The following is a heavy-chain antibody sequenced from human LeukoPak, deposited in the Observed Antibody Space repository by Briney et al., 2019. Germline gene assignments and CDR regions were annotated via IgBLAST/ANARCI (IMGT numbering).Heavy chain of an antibody. CDR2: ISSSSNYI. CDR1: RFTFSNYS. J-gene: IGHJ4*02. V-gene: IGHV3-21*04. Sequence: GGSLRLSCAASRFTFSNYSMNWVRQAPGKGLEWVSSISSSSNYIYYADSVRGRFTVSRDNSKNTLYLQMNSLRAEDTAVYFCAKGDCGGTCLLIDNWGQGTLVTVSS. D-gene: IGHD2-15*01. CDR3: AKGDCGGTCLLIDN.